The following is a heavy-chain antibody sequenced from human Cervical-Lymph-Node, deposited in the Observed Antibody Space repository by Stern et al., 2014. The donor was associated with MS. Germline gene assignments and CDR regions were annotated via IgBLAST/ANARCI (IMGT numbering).Heavy chain of an antibody. D-gene: IGHD2-15*01. CDR2: ISRGGTSV. CDR3: VRDLCKSRICYPFDY. J-gene: IGHJ4*02. CDR1: GFTFSDYY. V-gene: IGHV3-11*01. Sequence: QVQLVQSGGGLVKAGGSLRLSCAASGFTFSDYYMSWIRQAPGNGLEWVSYISRGGTSVYYAESVEGRFTISRDNAKNSLFLQMNSLRAEDTAIYYCVRDLCKSRICYPFDYWGQGTPVTVSS.